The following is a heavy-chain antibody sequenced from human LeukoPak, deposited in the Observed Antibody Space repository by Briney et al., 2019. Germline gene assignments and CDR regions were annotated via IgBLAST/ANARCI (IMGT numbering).Heavy chain of an antibody. D-gene: IGHD1-26*01. CDR1: GYSFTSYW. CDR3: ARRGPRSGSSGYRYFDL. CDR2: IYPGDSDT. Sequence: GESLKISCKGSGYSFTSYWIGWVRQMPGKGLEWVGIIYPGDSDTRYSPSFQGHVTISVDKSINTAFLQWSALEASDRAMYYCARRGPRSGSSGYRYFDLWGRGTLVTVSS. J-gene: IGHJ2*01. V-gene: IGHV5-51*01.